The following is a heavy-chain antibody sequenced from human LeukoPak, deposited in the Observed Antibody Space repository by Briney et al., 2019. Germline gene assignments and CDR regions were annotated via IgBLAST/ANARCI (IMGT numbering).Heavy chain of an antibody. Sequence: GGSLRLSCAASGFTFSSIAMSWDRPAQGKGLGWVSAISGSGGSTSYAGSGKGRFTISTGNSTNSMYLRIDRLRAEDTAVYYCAKAGYYDSSGSNDYWGQGTLVTVSS. CDR2: ISGSGGST. CDR3: AKAGYYDSSGSNDY. D-gene: IGHD3-22*01. CDR1: GFTFSSIA. V-gene: IGHV3-23*01. J-gene: IGHJ4*02.